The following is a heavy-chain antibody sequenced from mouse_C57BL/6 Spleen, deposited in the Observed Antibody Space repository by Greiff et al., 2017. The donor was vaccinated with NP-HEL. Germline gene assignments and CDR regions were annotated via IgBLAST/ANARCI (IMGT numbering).Heavy chain of an antibody. Sequence: VQLQQSVAELVRPGASVKLSCTASGFNIKNTYMHWVKQRPEQGLEWIGRIAPANGNTNYAPKFPGKATITADTSSNTAYLQLSSLTSEDTAIDYCARSRFYYGYDGWYFDVWGTGTTVTVSS. CDR2: IAPANGNT. V-gene: IGHV14-3*01. CDR1: GFNIKNTY. J-gene: IGHJ1*03. D-gene: IGHD2-2*01. CDR3: ARSRFYYGYDGWYFDV.